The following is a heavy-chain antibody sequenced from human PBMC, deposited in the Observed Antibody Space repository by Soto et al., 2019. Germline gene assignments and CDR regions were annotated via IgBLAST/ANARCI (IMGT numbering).Heavy chain of an antibody. CDR1: EFTFSSYA. D-gene: IGHD5-12*01. CDR2: ISGSGDRT. J-gene: IGHJ4*02. CDR3: ARGSGYHTY. V-gene: IGHV3-23*01. Sequence: GGSLRLSCAASEFTFSSYAMSWVRQAPGKGLEWVSAISGSGDRTYYADSVKGRFTISRDTSKNTLSLQMNSLKVSDTATYYCARGSGYHTYWGQGTLVTVSS.